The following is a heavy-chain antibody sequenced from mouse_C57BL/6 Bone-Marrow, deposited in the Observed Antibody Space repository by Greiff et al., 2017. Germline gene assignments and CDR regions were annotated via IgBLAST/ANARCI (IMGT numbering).Heavy chain of an antibody. Sequence: VQLKQSGAELVRPGASVKLSCTASGFNINDDYIHWVKQRPEQGLEWIGWIDPEIGDPEYASKFQGKATITSDTSSNTAYLQLSSLTSEATAVYYCSALDGNAVDFWGQGTPITVAS. CDR2: IDPEIGDP. D-gene: IGHD2-1*01. J-gene: IGHJ2*01. CDR1: GFNINDDY. CDR3: SALDGNAVDF. V-gene: IGHV14-4*01.